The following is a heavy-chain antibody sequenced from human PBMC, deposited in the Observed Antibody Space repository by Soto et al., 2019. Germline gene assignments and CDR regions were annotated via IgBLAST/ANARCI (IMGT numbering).Heavy chain of an antibody. CDR2: IYYSGST. V-gene: IGHV4-59*01. CDR1: GGSISSYY. J-gene: IGHJ2*01. Sequence: QVQLQESGPGLVKPSETLSLTCTVSGGSISSYYWSWIRQPPGKGLEWIGYIYYSGSTNYNPSLKSRGTISVDTSKNQSSLKLSSVTAADTAVYYCARGSEQLVSYWYFDLWGRGTLVTVSS. CDR3: ARGSEQLVSYWYFDL. D-gene: IGHD6-6*01.